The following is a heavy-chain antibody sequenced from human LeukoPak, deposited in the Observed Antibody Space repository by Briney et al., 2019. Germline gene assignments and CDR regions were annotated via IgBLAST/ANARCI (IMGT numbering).Heavy chain of an antibody. Sequence: GGSLRLSCAASGFTFRNYAMTWVRQAPGKGLEWVSTISNNGGSTYFADSVKGRFTISRDNSYNTVSLQMNSLRDEDTGVYYCAKGLRTGVGPYMGYHYYMDVWGKGATVTVSS. V-gene: IGHV3-23*01. CDR3: AKGLRTGVGPYMGYHYYMDV. CDR2: ISNNGGST. D-gene: IGHD3-16*01. CDR1: GFTFRNYA. J-gene: IGHJ6*03.